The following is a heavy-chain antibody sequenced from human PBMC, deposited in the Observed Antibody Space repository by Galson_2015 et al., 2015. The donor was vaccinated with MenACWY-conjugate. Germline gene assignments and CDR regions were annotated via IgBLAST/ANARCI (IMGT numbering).Heavy chain of an antibody. Sequence: SLRLSCAASGFTFSNFWMSWVRQAPGKELEWVASIKQVGSEKYLVDSVKGRFTISRDNVENSLFLQMNSLRAEDTAVYYCARERWVRGVFFDQWGQGTLVTVSS. V-gene: IGHV3-7*01. D-gene: IGHD3-10*01. J-gene: IGHJ4*02. CDR3: ARERWVRGVFFDQ. CDR2: IKQVGSEK. CDR1: GFTFSNFW.